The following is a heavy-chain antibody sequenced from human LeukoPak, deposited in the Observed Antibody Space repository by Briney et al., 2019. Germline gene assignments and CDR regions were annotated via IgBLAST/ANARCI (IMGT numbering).Heavy chain of an antibody. CDR1: GFTFNDYY. V-gene: IGHV3-23*01. D-gene: IGHD2-2*01. Sequence: GGSLRLSCAASGFTFNDYYMSWIRQAPGKGLEWVSAISGSGGSTYYADSVKGRFTISRDNSKNTLYLQMNSLRAEDTAVYYCAKEAVVPAAIGAYFDYWGQGTLVTVSS. J-gene: IGHJ4*02. CDR3: AKEAVVPAAIGAYFDY. CDR2: ISGSGGST.